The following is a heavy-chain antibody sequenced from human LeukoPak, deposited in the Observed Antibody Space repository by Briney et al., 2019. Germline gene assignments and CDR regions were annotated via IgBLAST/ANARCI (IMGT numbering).Heavy chain of an antibody. Sequence: GGSRRLSCAASGFTFSSYSMNWVRQAPGKGLEWVSYISSSSSTIYYAYSVKGRFTISRDNAKNSLYLQMNCLRAEDTAVYYCARGFSTLCYDYWGQGTLVTVSS. CDR3: ARGFSTLCYDY. D-gene: IGHD5-18*01. J-gene: IGHJ4*02. CDR2: ISSSSSTI. CDR1: GFTFSSYS. V-gene: IGHV3-48*01.